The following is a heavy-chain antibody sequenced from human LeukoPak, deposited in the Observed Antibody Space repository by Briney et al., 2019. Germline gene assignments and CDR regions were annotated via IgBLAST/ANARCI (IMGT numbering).Heavy chain of an antibody. D-gene: IGHD2-21*02. CDR1: GGTFSSYA. J-gene: IGHJ3*02. Sequence: ASVKVSCKDSGGTFSSYAISWVRQAPGQGLEWMGGIIPIFGTANYAQKFQGRVTITADESTSTAYMELSSLRSEDTAVYYCARAGVLVVTANAFDIWGQGTMVTVSS. V-gene: IGHV1-69*13. CDR2: IIPIFGTA. CDR3: ARAGVLVVTANAFDI.